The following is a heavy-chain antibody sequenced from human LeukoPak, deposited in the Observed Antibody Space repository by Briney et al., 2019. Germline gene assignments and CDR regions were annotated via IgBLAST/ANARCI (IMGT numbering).Heavy chain of an antibody. CDR2: INPNSGGT. CDR3: AREDSSGLYYFDY. Sequence: GASVKASCKASGYTFTGYYMHWVRQAPGQGLEWMGWINPNSGGTNYAQKFKGRVTMTRDTYISTAYMELSRLRSDDTAVYYCAREDSSGLYYFDYWGQGTLVTVSS. CDR1: GYTFTGYY. J-gene: IGHJ4*02. V-gene: IGHV1-2*02. D-gene: IGHD3-22*01.